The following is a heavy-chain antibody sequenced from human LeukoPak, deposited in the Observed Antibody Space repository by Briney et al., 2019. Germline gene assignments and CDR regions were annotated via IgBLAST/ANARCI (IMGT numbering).Heavy chain of an antibody. J-gene: IGHJ6*03. Sequence: PGGSLRLSCAASGFTLSSNYMSGVGQAPGKGLEWSAVIYSVVRTYYTDSVKGRFPISRDNSKNTLYLQMNSLRAEDTAVYYRAKDGVSGAVAGTSHTSYYYYYMDVWGKGTTVTVSS. CDR2: IYSVVRT. V-gene: IGHV3-53*01. CDR3: AKDGVSGAVAGTSHTSYYYYYMDV. D-gene: IGHD6-19*01. CDR1: GFTLSSNY.